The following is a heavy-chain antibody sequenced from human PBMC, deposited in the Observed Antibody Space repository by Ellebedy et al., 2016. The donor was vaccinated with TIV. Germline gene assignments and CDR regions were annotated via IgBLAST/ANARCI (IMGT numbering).Heavy chain of an antibody. Sequence: MPSETLSLTCAVYGGSFSGYYWSWIRQPPGKGLEWIGEINHSGSTNYNPSLKSRVTISVDTSKNQFSLKLSPVTAADTAVYYCARGQVVVAATLSCMDVWGQGTTVTVSS. V-gene: IGHV4-34*01. CDR2: INHSGST. CDR3: ARGQVVVAATLSCMDV. CDR1: GGSFSGYY. J-gene: IGHJ6*02. D-gene: IGHD2-15*01.